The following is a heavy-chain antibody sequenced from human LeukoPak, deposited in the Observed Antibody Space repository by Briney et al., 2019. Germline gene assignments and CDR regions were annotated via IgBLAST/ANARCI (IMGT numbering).Heavy chain of an antibody. CDR1: GGSFNGYY. CDR2: INHSGST. D-gene: IGHD2-2*01. V-gene: IGHV4-34*01. CDR3: ASGTTDIVVVPATLRNYYFDY. Sequence: SETLSLTCAVYGGSFNGYYWSWIRQPLGKGLEWIGEINHSGSTNYSPSLKSRVTLSVDTSKNQFSLRPSSVTAADTAVYYCASGTTDIVVVPATLRNYYFDYWGQGTLVTVSS. J-gene: IGHJ4*02.